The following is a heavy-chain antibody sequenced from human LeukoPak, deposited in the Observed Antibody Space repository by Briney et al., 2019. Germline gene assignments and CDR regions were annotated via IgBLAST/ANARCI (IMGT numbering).Heavy chain of an antibody. Sequence: GGSLRLSCVASGLPIADFAMHWVRQAPGKGLKWVSLISGDGVSTFYADPVKGRFSISRDNSKNSLYLEMNSLRTEDAAMYYCAKESGKFDYWGQGTLVAVSS. J-gene: IGHJ4*02. CDR2: ISGDGVST. CDR3: AKESGKFDY. V-gene: IGHV3-43*02. CDR1: GLPIADFA.